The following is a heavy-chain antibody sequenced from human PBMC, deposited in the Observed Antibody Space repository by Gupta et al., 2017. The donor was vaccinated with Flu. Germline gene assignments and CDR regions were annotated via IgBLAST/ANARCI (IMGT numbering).Heavy chain of an antibody. CDR1: GFSLRTHGVD. V-gene: IGHV2-5*02. CDR2: IYWDDDK. CDR3: AHRSHYHYDTSDPPCDY. Sequence: QITLKESGPAHVNTTQTLTRNCTFSGFSLRTHGVDVPWIRQPPGKALEWVALIYWDDDKRYSPSLKSRLTITKDTSANQVVLRMTNVGPEDSGTYFCAHRSHYHYDTSDPPCDYWGQGTLVSVSS. J-gene: IGHJ4*02. D-gene: IGHD3-22*01.